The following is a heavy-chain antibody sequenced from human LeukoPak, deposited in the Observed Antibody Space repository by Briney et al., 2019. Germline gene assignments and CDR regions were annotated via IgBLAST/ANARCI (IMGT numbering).Heavy chain of an antibody. CDR2: IYYSGST. CDR3: ASYNYYYYYMDV. D-gene: IGHD5-18*01. J-gene: IGHJ6*03. Sequence: SETLSLTCTVSGGSISSHYWSWIRQPPGKGLEWIGYIYYSGSTNYNPSLKSRVTISVDTSKNRFSLKLSSVTAADTAVYYCASYNYYYYYMDVWGKGTTVTVSS. CDR1: GGSISSHY. V-gene: IGHV4-59*11.